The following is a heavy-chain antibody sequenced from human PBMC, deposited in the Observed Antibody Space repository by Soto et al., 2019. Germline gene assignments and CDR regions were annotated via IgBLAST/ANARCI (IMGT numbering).Heavy chain of an antibody. J-gene: IGHJ3*02. CDR2: INHSGST. V-gene: IGHV4-34*01. CDR1: GGSFSDFY. Sequence: QVQLQQWGAGLLKPSETLSLTCAVYGGSFSDFYWNCIRQPPGKGLEWMGEINHSGSTSYNPSLKGRGNISVDTSKNQISLKLTSVTAADTAVYYCARGPRVVWVVPTAQRDVFDIWGQGTMVTVSS. D-gene: IGHD2-2*01. CDR3: ARGPRVVWVVPTAQRDVFDI.